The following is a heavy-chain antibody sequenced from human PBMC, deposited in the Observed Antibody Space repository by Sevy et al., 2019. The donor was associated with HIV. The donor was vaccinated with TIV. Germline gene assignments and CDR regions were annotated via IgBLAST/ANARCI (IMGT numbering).Heavy chain of an antibody. V-gene: IGHV4-34*01. J-gene: IGHJ6*02. CDR1: GGSFSGYY. D-gene: IGHD3-10*01. CDR3: ARGAYGSGSYYNGDIVATISGDYYYYGMNV. CDR2: INHSGST. Sequence: SETLSLTCAVYGGSFSGYYWSWIRQPPGKGLEWIGEINHSGSTNYNPSLKSRVTISVDTSKNQLSLKLSSVTAADTAVYYCARGAYGSGSYYNGDIVATISGDYYYYGMNVWGQGTTVTVSS.